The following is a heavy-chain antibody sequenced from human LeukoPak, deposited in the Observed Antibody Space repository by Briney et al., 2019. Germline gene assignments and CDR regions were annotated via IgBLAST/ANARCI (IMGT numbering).Heavy chain of an antibody. CDR2: ISGSGGST. D-gene: IGHD3-3*01. V-gene: IGHV3-23*01. J-gene: IGHJ4*02. CDR3: AKDQGDFWSGYYHPPFDY. Sequence: GGSLRLSCAASGFTFGNYAMTWVRQTPGKGLEWISAISGSGGSTYYADSVKGRFTISRDNSKNTLYLQMNSLRAEDTAVYYCAKDQGDFWSGYYHPPFDYWGQGTLVTVSS. CDR1: GFTFGNYA.